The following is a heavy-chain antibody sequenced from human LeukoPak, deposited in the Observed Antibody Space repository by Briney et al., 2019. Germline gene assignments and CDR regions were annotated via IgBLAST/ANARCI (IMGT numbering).Heavy chain of an antibody. CDR3: ATARWQQLSLGGY. D-gene: IGHD6-13*01. CDR1: GFTFSSYA. J-gene: IGHJ4*02. Sequence: GGSLRLSCAASGFTFSSYAMHWVRQAPGKGLEWVAVISYDGSNKYYADSVKGRFTISRDNSKNTLYLQMNSLRAEDTAVYYCATARWQQLSLGGYWGQGTLVTVSS. V-gene: IGHV3-30-3*01. CDR2: ISYDGSNK.